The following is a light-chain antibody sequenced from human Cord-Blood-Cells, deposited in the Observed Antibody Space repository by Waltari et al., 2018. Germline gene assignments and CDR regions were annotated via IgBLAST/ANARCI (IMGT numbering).Light chain of an antibody. Sequence: QSALTQPASVSGSPGQSITISCTGTSSDVGGYNYVSWYQQHPGKAPKLMIDEVSNRPSGVVNRFSGSKAGNTAALTISGLQAEDEADYYCSSYTSSSTYVFGTGTKVTVL. J-gene: IGLJ1*01. CDR1: SSDVGGYNY. CDR2: EVS. V-gene: IGLV2-14*01. CDR3: SSYTSSSTYV.